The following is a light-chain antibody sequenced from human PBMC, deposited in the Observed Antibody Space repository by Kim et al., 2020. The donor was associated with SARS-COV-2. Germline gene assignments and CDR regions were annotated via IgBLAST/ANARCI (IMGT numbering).Light chain of an antibody. Sequence: TVTLSCTRSSGSIASNYVQWYQHRPGSSPTTVIYEDNQRPSGVPDRFSGSFDSSSNSASLTISGLKTEDEADYYCQSYDSSNPTWVFGGGTQLTVL. CDR1: SGSIASNY. J-gene: IGLJ3*02. CDR3: QSYDSSNPTWV. CDR2: EDN. V-gene: IGLV6-57*01.